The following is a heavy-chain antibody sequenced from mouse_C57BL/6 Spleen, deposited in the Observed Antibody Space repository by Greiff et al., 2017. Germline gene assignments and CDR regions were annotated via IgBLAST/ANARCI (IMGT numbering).Heavy chain of an antibody. V-gene: IGHV3-6*01. J-gene: IGHJ3*01. CDR3: ARDSPYDYDEGFAY. D-gene: IGHD2-4*01. CDR2: ISYDGSN. CDR1: GYSITSGYY. Sequence: EVQLVESGPGLVKPSQSLSLTCSVTGYSITSGYYWNWIRQFPGNKLEWMGYISYDGSNNYNPSLKNRISITRDTSKNQFFLKLNSVTTEDTATYYCARDSPYDYDEGFAYWGQGTLVTVSA.